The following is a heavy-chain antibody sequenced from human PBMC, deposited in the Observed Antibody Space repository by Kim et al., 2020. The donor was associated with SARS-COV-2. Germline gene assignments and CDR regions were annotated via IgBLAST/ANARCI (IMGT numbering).Heavy chain of an antibody. CDR2: IKSKTDGGTT. CDR1: GFTFSNAW. J-gene: IGHJ4*02. D-gene: IGHD1-7*01. V-gene: IGHV3-15*01. Sequence: GGSLRLSCAASGFTFSNAWMSWVRQAPGKGLEWVGRIKSKTDGGTTDYAAPVKGRFTISRDDSKNTLYLQMNSLKTEDTAVYYCTTDRSKSITGTTSSYYWGQGTLGTVSS. CDR3: TTDRSKSITGTTSSYY.